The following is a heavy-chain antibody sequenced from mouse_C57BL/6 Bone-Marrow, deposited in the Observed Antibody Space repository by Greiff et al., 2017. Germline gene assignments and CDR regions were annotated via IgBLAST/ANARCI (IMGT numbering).Heavy chain of an antibody. Sequence: QVQLQQSGAELVKPGASVKISCKASGYAFSSYWMNWVKQRPGKGLEWIGQIYPGDGDTNYNGKFKGKATLTADKSSSTAYMQLSSLTSEDSAVYFCAVYYYGSGYFDVWGTVTTVTVSS. V-gene: IGHV1-80*01. CDR1: GYAFSSYW. D-gene: IGHD1-1*01. CDR2: IYPGDGDT. J-gene: IGHJ1*03. CDR3: AVYYYGSGYFDV.